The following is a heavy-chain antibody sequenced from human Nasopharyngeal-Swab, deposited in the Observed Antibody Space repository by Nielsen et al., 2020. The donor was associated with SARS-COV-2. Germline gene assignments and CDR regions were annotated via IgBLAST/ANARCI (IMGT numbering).Heavy chain of an antibody. CDR2: IYYSGNT. CDR3: AKEGATGWFDP. Sequence: SETLSLTCTVSGGSISSSSYYWGWIRQPPGKGLEWIGSIYYSGNTYYNPSLKSRVTMFMDTSKNQFSLKLRSVTAADTAVYYCAKEGATGWFDPWGQGTLVTVSS. V-gene: IGHV4-39*07. CDR1: GGSISSSSYY. J-gene: IGHJ5*02.